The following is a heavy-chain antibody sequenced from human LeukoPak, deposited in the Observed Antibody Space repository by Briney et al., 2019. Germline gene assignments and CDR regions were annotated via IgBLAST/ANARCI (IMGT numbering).Heavy chain of an antibody. CDR3: VTPRSWELSDLAV. J-gene: IGHJ6*04. Sequence: SETLSLTCTVSGYSITTNYYWAWIRQSPGTGMEWIGSVYHNGETYYNPSLKSRVIISVDTSKNEFSLRLTSVTAADTAVYYCVTPRSWELSDLAVWGKGTTVIVSS. CDR1: GYSITTNYY. D-gene: IGHD1-26*01. V-gene: IGHV4-38-2*02. CDR2: VYHNGET.